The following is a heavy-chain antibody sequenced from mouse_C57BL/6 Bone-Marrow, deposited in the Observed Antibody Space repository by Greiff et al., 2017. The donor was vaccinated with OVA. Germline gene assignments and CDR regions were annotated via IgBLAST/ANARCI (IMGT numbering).Heavy chain of an antibody. V-gene: IGHV1-55*01. Sequence: QVQLQQPGAELVKPGASVKMSCKASGYTFTSYWITWVKQRPGQGLEWIGDIYPGSGSPNYNEKFKSKATLTVDTSSSTAYMQLSSLTSEDSAVYDGARLITTVVATDYWGQGTTLTVSS. D-gene: IGHD1-1*01. CDR2: IYPGSGSP. J-gene: IGHJ2*01. CDR1: GYTFTSYW. CDR3: ARLITTVVATDY.